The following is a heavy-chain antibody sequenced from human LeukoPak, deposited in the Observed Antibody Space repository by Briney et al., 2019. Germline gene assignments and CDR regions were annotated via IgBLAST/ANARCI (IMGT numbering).Heavy chain of an antibody. CDR3: ARATITFGEFFVPNNWFDP. J-gene: IGHJ5*02. V-gene: IGHV3-53*01. CDR1: GFTFSSYA. Sequence: PGGSLRLSCAASGFTFSSYAMSWVRQAPGKGLEWVSVIYSGGSTYYADSVKGRFTISRDNSKNTLYLQMNSLRAEDTAVYYCARATITFGEFFVPNNWFDPWGQGTLVTVSS. D-gene: IGHD3-16*02. CDR2: IYSGGST.